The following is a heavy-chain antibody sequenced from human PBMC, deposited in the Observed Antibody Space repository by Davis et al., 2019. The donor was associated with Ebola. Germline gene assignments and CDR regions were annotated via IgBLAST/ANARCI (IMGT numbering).Heavy chain of an antibody. J-gene: IGHJ3*02. CDR1: GFTVSSNY. V-gene: IGHV3-66*01. CDR3: AKGIMIPVAGTGYAFHM. D-gene: IGHD6-19*01. Sequence: GGSLRLSCAASGFTVSSNYMSWVRQAPGKGLECVSVIYSGGSTYYADSLKGRFTISTDNSRSTLYLHMNSLRAEDTAMYYCAKGIMIPVAGTGYAFHMWGQGTMVTVSS. CDR2: IYSGGST.